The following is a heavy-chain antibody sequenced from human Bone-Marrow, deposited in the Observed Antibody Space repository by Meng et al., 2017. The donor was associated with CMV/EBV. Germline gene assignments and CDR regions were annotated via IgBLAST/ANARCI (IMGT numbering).Heavy chain of an antibody. J-gene: IGHJ4*02. V-gene: IGHV4-38-2*02. CDR3: TRHQTYYDFWSGYYPYFDY. Sequence: SETLSLTCTVSGYSISSGYYWGWIRQPPGKGLEWIGSIYHSGSTHYNPSLKSRVTISVDTSKNQFSLKLSSVTAADTAVYYCTRHQTYYDFWSGYYPYFDYWGQGTLVTVSS. D-gene: IGHD3-3*01. CDR2: IYHSGST. CDR1: GYSISSGYY.